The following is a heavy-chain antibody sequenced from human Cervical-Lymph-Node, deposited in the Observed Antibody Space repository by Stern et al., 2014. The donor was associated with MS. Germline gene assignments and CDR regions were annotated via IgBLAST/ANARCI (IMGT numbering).Heavy chain of an antibody. CDR3: ARESQRGYFYGLDV. D-gene: IGHD5-24*01. Sequence: VPLVESGADVKKPGASVKVSCKASGYTFTNYYIHWVRQAPGQGLEWMGRTNPNTGGTSYAQKFQGRVTMSRDTSISTAYMELKSLRSDDTAVYYCARESQRGYFYGLDVWGQGTTVTVSS. V-gene: IGHV1-2*06. J-gene: IGHJ6*02. CDR2: TNPNTGGT. CDR1: GYTFTNYY.